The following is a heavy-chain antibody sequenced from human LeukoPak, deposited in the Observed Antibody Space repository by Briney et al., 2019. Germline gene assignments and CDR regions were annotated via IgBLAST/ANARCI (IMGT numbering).Heavy chain of an antibody. CDR1: GYTFGNYY. CDR3: ARIRDGYNDAYDI. CDR2: INPTAGNT. D-gene: IGHD5-24*01. J-gene: IGHJ3*02. V-gene: IGHV1-46*01. Sequence: ASVKVSCKASGYTFGNYYLHWVRQAPGQGLEWMGLINPTAGNTYYAQRFQGRVTMTRNTSTSTVYMELSNLRSEDTAVYYCARIRDGYNDAYDIWGQGTMVTVPS.